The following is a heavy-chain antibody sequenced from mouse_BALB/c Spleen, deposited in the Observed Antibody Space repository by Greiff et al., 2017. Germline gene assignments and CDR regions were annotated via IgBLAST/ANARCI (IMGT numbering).Heavy chain of an antibody. CDR1: GFTFSSFG. V-gene: IGHV5-17*02. J-gene: IGHJ4*01. Sequence: EVQLVESGGGLVQPGGSRKLSCAASGFTFSSFGMHWVRQAPEKGLEWVAYISSGSSTIYYADTVKGRFTISRDNAKNTLFLQMTSLRSEDTAMYYCARGGGSGIYYAMDYWGQGTSVTVSS. CDR3: ARGGGSGIYYAMDY. CDR2: ISSGSSTI. D-gene: IGHD1-1*01.